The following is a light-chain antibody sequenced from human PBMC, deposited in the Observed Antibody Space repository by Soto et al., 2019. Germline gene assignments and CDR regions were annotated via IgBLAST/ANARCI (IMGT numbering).Light chain of an antibody. V-gene: IGLV2-8*01. J-gene: IGLJ3*02. CDR2: EVS. CDR1: SSDVGGYNY. Sequence: QSALTQPPSASGSPGQSVTISCTGNSSDVGGYNYVSWYQQHPGKAPKLMIYEVSKRPSGVPDRFSGSKSGNTASLNVSGLQAEDESDYYCSSYAGSNNGVFGGGTKLTLL. CDR3: SSYAGSNNGV.